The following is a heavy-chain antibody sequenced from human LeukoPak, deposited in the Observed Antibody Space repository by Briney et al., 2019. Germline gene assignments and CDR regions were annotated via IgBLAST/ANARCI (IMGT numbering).Heavy chain of an antibody. CDR1: GFTFSSYA. CDR3: ARDREMATIWRIWYYFDY. CDR2: ISYDGSNK. D-gene: IGHD5-24*01. Sequence: GGSLRLSCAASGFTFSSYAMHWVRQAPGKGLEWVAVISYDGSNKYYADSVKGRFTISRDNSKNTLYPQMNSLRAEDTAVYYCARDREMATIWRIWYYFDYWGQGTLVTVSS. J-gene: IGHJ4*02. V-gene: IGHV3-30-3*01.